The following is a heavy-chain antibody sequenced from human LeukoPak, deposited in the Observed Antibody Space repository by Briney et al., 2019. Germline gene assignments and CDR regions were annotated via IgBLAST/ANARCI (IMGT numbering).Heavy chain of an antibody. D-gene: IGHD1-26*01. CDR2: ISHHGSNK. V-gene: IGHV3-30*03. J-gene: IGHJ4*02. Sequence: GGSLRLSCVASGFTFSTYGMNWVRQAPGKGLEWVAVISHHGSNKFYADSVRGRFTISRDNSNNMVYPQMNGLRAEDTAVYYCTTRGGSFSIFDYWGQGTLVTVSS. CDR3: TTRGGSFSIFDY. CDR1: GFTFSTYG.